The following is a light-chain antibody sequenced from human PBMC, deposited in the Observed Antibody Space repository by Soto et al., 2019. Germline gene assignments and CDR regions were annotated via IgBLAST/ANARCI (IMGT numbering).Light chain of an antibody. CDR1: QTISSW. CDR2: DAS. V-gene: IGKV1-5*01. Sequence: DIQMTQSPSTLSGSVGDRVTITCRASQTISSWLAWYQQEPGKAPNLLIFDASNLATGVPSRFSGSGSGTHFTFTISIVQPEDFATYYCHQYHNFPITFGQGTRLEIK. J-gene: IGKJ5*01. CDR3: HQYHNFPIT.